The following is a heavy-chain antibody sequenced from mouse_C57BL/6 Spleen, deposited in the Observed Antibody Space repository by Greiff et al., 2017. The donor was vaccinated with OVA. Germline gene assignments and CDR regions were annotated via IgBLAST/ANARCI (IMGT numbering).Heavy chain of an antibody. D-gene: IGHD1-1*01. V-gene: IGHV2-9-1*01. CDR1: GFSLTSYA. CDR3: ARNDYGSSPYAMDY. CDR2: IWTGGGT. Sequence: QVQLKESGPGLVAPSQSLSITCTVSGFSLTSYAISWVRQPPGKGLEWLGVIWTGGGTNYNSALNSRLSISKDNSKSQVFLKMNSLQTDDTARYDCARNDYGSSPYAMDYWGQGTSVTVSS. J-gene: IGHJ4*01.